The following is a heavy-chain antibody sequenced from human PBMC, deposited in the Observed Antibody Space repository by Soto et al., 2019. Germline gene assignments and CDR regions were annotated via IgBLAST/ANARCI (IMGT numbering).Heavy chain of an antibody. J-gene: IGHJ6*03. CDR2: ISGSGGST. CDR3: AKYYILGHGRGYYSYYYYYYMDV. Sequence: EVQLLESGGGLVQPGGSLRLSCAASGFTFSSYAMSWVRQAPGKGLEWVSAISGSGGSTYYADSVKGRFTISRDNSKNTLYLQMNSLRAEDTAVYYCAKYYILGHGRGYYSYYYYYYMDVWGKGTTVTVSS. CDR1: GFTFSSYA. D-gene: IGHD3-3*01. V-gene: IGHV3-23*01.